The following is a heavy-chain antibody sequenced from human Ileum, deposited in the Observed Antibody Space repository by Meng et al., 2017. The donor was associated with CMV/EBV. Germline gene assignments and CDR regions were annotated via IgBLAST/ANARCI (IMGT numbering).Heavy chain of an antibody. D-gene: IGHD3-3*01. J-gene: IGHJ6*02. CDR3: AKDAWRFLEPKMDV. CDR2: IRYDGSNK. CDR1: GFTFSSYG. V-gene: IGHV3-30*02. Sequence: GGSLRLSCAASGFTFSSYGMHWVRQAPGKGLEWVAFIRYDGSNKYYADSVKGRFTISRDNFKNTLYLQMNSLRAEDTDVYYCAKDAWRFLEPKMDVWGQGTTVTVSS.